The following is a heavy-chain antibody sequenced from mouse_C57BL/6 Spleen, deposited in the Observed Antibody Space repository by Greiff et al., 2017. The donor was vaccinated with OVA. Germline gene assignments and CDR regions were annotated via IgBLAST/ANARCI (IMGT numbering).Heavy chain of an antibody. D-gene: IGHD6-1*01. CDR1: GYTFTSYW. V-gene: IGHV1-69*01. Sequence: QVQLQQPGAELVMPGASVKLSCKASGYTFTSYWMHWVKQRPGQGLEWIGEIDPSDSYTNYNQKFKGKSTLTVDKSSSTAYMQLSSLTSEDSAVYYCARSSCRYAMDYWGQGTSVTVSS. CDR3: ARSSCRYAMDY. J-gene: IGHJ4*01. CDR2: IDPSDSYT.